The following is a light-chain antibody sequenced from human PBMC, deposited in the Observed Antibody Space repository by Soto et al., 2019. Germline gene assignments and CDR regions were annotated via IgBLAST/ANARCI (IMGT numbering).Light chain of an antibody. CDR1: QSLIHSDGNTY. J-gene: IGKJ3*01. CDR3: MEGSHWPYT. CDR2: HVS. Sequence: DVVVTQSPLSLPVTLGQPASISCRSSQSLIHSDGNTYLHWFQQRPGQSPRRLIYHVSIRDSGVPDRFSGSGCGTDFTLEIRRAEAEDVGVYYCMEGSHWPYTFGTGTTVDIK. V-gene: IGKV2-30*02.